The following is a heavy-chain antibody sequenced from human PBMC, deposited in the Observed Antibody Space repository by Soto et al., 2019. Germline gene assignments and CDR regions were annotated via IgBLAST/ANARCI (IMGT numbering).Heavy chain of an antibody. D-gene: IGHD2-2*01. CDR1: GGSISSYY. J-gene: IGHJ4*02. V-gene: IGHV4-59*01. CDR2: IYYSGST. CDR3: ARVSGYCSSTSCSHIDY. Sequence: PSETLSLTCTVSGGSISSYYWSWIRQPPGKGLEWIGYIYYSGSTNYNPSLKSRVTISVDTSKNQFSLKLSSVTAADTAVYYCARVSGYCSSTSCSHIDYWGQGTLVTVSS.